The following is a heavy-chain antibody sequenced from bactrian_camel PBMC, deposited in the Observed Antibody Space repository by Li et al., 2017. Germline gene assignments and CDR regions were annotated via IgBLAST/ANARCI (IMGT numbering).Heavy chain of an antibody. J-gene: IGHJ4*01. CDR3: VRVGWMGWPGDY. CDR2: IYSYDSST. Sequence: HVQLVESGGGSVQVGGTLTLSCSFSGSLYASFCMAWFRQTPGKGLEWVSSIYSYDSSTYYADSVKGRFTLSRDSAKNTVYLQMNTVKPEDTAVYYCVRVGWMGWPGDYWGQGTQVTVS. D-gene: IGHD5*01. V-gene: IGHV3-2*01. CDR1: GSLYASFC.